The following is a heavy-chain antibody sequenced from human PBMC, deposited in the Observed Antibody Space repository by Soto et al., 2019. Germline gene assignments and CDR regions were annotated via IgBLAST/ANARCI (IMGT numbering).Heavy chain of an antibody. CDR3: ARHPNYYDSSGYYYSDS. V-gene: IGHV5-51*01. D-gene: IGHD3-22*01. CDR2: IYPGDSKT. Sequence: PGESLKISCKGPGFTFTNYWIAWVRQMPGKGLEWMGIIYPGDSKTRYSPSFQGQVTISADKSISTAFLHWSSLKASDTAMYYCARHPNYYDSSGYYYSDSWGQGTQVTVSS. J-gene: IGHJ4*02. CDR1: GFTFTNYW.